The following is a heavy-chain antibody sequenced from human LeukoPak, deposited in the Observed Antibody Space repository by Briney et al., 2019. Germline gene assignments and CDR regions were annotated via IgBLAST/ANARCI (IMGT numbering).Heavy chain of an antibody. J-gene: IGHJ5*02. V-gene: IGHV4-34*01. Sequence: PSETLSHTCAVYGGSFSGYYWSWIRQPPGKGLEWIGEINHSGSTNYNPSLKSRVTISVDTSKNQFSLKLSSVTAADTAVYYCARVGNSFDPWGQGTLVTVSS. CDR1: GGSFSGYY. CDR3: ARVGNSFDP. D-gene: IGHD3-10*01. CDR2: INHSGST.